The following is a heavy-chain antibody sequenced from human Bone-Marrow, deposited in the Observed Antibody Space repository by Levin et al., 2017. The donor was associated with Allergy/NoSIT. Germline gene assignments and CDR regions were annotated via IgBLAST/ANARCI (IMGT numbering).Heavy chain of an antibody. D-gene: IGHD3-10*01. CDR3: ARAKETYGSGSYYDYFDY. CDR2: IYCDDDN. Sequence: SGPTLVKPTQTLTLTCTFSGISLSISGVGVGWIRQPPGKALEWLALIYCDDDNRYSPSLKSRLTITKDRPKNQVGLTMTNMDSVDTATYYCARAKETYGSGSYYDYFDYWGQGTLVTVSS. V-gene: IGHV2-5*02. CDR1: GISLSISGVG. J-gene: IGHJ4*02.